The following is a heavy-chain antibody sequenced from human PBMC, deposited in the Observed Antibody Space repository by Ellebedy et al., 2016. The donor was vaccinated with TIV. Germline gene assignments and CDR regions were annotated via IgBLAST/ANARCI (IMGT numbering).Heavy chain of an antibody. D-gene: IGHD4-11*01. CDR1: GGTFSSYA. CDR3: ASSRYSHHLYYYGMDV. Sequence: SVKVSCXASGGTFSSYAISWVRQAPGQGLEWMGRIIPILGIANYAQKFQGRVTITADKSTSTAYMELSSLRSEDTAVYYCASSRYSHHLYYYGMDVWGQGTTVTVSS. J-gene: IGHJ6*02. CDR2: IIPILGIA. V-gene: IGHV1-69*04.